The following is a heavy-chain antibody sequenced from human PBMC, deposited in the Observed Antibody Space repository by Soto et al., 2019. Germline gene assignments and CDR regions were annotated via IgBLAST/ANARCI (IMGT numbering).Heavy chain of an antibody. J-gene: IGHJ2*01. V-gene: IGHV1-69*01. CDR3: ARSRRGVLGRTFHWYFDL. CDR1: GGTFSSYA. D-gene: IGHD3-10*01. CDR2: IIPIFGTA. Sequence: QVQLVQSGAEVKKPGSSVKVSCKASGGTFSSYAISWVRQAPGQGLEWMGGIIPIFGTANYAQKFQGRVTITADESTSTAYMELSSLRSEDTAVYYCARSRRGVLGRTFHWYFDLWGRGTLVTVSS.